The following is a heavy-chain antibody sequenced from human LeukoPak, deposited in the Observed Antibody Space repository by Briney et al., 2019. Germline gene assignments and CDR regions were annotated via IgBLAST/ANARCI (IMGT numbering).Heavy chain of an antibody. Sequence: GGSLRLSCAASGFTFSSYAMSWVRQAPGKGLEWVSAISGSGGSTYYADSVEGRFTISRDNSKDTLYLQMNSLRAEGTAVYYCAKDLSSIAAAGTPLDYWGQGTLVTVSS. CDR1: GFTFSSYA. V-gene: IGHV3-23*01. J-gene: IGHJ4*02. CDR2: ISGSGGST. D-gene: IGHD6-13*01. CDR3: AKDLSSIAAAGTPLDY.